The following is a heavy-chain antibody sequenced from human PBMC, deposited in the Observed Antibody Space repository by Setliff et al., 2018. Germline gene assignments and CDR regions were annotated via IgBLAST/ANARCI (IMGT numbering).Heavy chain of an antibody. Sequence: GESLKISCKASGYSFTDYWIAWVRQMPGKGLEWMGIIYPSNSNIKYSPSFEAQITFSVDKSITTAYLQWSSLKASDTAIYYCARHRVGNSGYAIPILDFWGQGGLVTVSS. CDR1: GYSFTDYW. CDR3: ARHRVGNSGYAIPILDF. CDR2: IYPSNSNI. D-gene: IGHD5-12*01. V-gene: IGHV5-51*01. J-gene: IGHJ4*02.